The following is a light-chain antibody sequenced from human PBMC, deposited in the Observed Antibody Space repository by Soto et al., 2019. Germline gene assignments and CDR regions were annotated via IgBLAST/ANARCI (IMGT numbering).Light chain of an antibody. CDR1: SSDVGGYNY. J-gene: IGLJ2*01. CDR2: EVF. V-gene: IGLV2-8*01. Sequence: QSALTQPPSASGSPGQSVTISCTGTSSDVGGYNYVSWYQQHPGKAPKLMIYEVFKRPSGVPDRFSGSKSGNTASLTVSGRQAEDEADYYCSSYAASDNFVVFGGGTKLTVL. CDR3: SSYAASDNFVV.